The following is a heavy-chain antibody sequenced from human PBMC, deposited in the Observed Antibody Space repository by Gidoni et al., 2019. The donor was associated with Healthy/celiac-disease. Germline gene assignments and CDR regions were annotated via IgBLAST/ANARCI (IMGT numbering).Heavy chain of an antibody. CDR1: GFTFSNAW. J-gene: IGHJ3*02. V-gene: IGHV3-15*01. CDR3: TTPKGRYLLANDAFDI. Sequence: EVQLVESGGGLVKPGGSLRLSCAASGFTFSNAWLSWVRQAPGKGLEWVGRIKSKTDGGTTDYAAPVKGRFTISRDDSKNTLYLQMNSLKTEDTAVYYCTTPKGRYLLANDAFDIWGQGTMVTVSS. D-gene: IGHD3-9*01. CDR2: IKSKTDGGTT.